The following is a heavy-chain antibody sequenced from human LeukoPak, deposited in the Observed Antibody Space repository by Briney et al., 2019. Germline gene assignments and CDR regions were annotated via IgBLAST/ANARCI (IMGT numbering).Heavy chain of an antibody. V-gene: IGHV3-23*01. D-gene: IGHD5/OR15-5a*01. CDR3: AKDSTHDYFYNYMDA. Sequence: GGSLRLSCAASGFTFSSYAMTWVRQAPGKGLEWVSVITGSGDSTYYADSVKGRFTISRDNSKNTLYLQMKSLRAEDTALYYCAKDSTHDYFYNYMDAWGKGTTVTVTS. CDR1: GFTFSSYA. CDR2: ITGSGDST. J-gene: IGHJ6*03.